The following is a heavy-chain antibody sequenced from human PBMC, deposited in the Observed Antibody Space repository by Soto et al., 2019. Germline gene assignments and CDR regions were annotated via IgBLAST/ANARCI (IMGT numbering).Heavy chain of an antibody. Sequence: QVQLVQSGAEVKKPGASVKVSCKASGYTFTSYGISWVRQAPGQGLEWMGWISAYNGNTNYAQKLQGRVTMTTDTYTSTAYGELRRLSSDDTAVYYCARAPKSVVVVAATIHFDYWGQGTLVTVSS. J-gene: IGHJ4*02. CDR1: GYTFTSYG. D-gene: IGHD2-15*01. CDR3: ARAPKSVVVVAATIHFDY. V-gene: IGHV1-18*01. CDR2: ISAYNGNT.